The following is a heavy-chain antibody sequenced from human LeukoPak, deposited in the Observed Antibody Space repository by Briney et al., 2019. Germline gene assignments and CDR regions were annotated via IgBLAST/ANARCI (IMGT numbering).Heavy chain of an antibody. CDR3: ARAAAAGTDYFDY. J-gene: IGHJ4*02. D-gene: IGHD6-13*01. CDR2: IGSDGSRA. V-gene: IGHV3-74*01. Sequence: SGGSLRLSCAASEITLSSYFIHWVRQAPGKGLVWVSRIGSDGSRASSADSVKGRFTISRDNSKNTLYLQMNSLRAEDTAVYYCARAAAAGTDYFDYWGQGTLVTVSS. CDR1: EITLSSYF.